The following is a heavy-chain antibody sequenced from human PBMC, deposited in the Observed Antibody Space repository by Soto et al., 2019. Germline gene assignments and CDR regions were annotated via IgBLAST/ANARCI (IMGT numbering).Heavy chain of an antibody. J-gene: IGHJ4*02. V-gene: IGHV3-20*04. Sequence: EVHLVESGGGVVRPGGSLRLSCAASGLRFDEYGMTWVRQAPVKGLEWVSGTNWDGDDTGYADSVKGRFTISRDNAKNSLYLQMNNLKGEDTAIYYCARGDIAVAVSSDFWGQGTLVTVS. CDR3: ARGDIAVAVSSDF. CDR1: GLRFDEYG. D-gene: IGHD6-19*01. CDR2: TNWDGDDT.